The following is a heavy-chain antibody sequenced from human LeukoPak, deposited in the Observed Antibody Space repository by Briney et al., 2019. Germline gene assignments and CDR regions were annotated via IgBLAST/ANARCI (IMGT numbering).Heavy chain of an antibody. J-gene: IGHJ3*02. V-gene: IGHV1-3*03. Sequence: ASVKVSCKASGYTFTSYAMHWVRQAPGQRLEWMGWINAGNGNTKYSQEFQGRVTITRDTSASTAYMELSSLRSEDMAVYYCARGDYYYDSRGYYGDVFDIWGQGKMVTV. CDR1: GYTFTSYA. CDR2: INAGNGNT. CDR3: ARGDYYYDSRGYYGDVFDI. D-gene: IGHD3-22*01.